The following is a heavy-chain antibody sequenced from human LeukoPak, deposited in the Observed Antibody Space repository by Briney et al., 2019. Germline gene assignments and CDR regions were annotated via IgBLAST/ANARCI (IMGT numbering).Heavy chain of an antibody. D-gene: IGHD3-16*01. CDR2: ISDDGSNK. CDR1: GFTSSSYD. V-gene: IGHV3-30*04. J-gene: IGHJ3*01. CDR3: ARRWYDSTKGCFDL. Sequence: GSFILSFASSGFTSSSYDLQGVRQAPGKGLQWVALISDDGSNKYYADSVKGRFTISRDNSKNTLYLQMNSLRVDDTPVYYCARRWYDSTKGCFDLWGQGTLVTVSS.